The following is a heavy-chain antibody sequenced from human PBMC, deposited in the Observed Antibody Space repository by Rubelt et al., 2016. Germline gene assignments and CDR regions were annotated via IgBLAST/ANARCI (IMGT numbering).Heavy chain of an antibody. CDR2: INHSGST. Sequence: GKGLEWIGEINHSGSTNYNPSLKSRVTISVDTSKNQFSLKLSSVTAADTAVYYCARVLTIFGVVIEYFDYWGQGTLVTVSS. D-gene: IGHD3-3*01. CDR3: ARVLTIFGVVIEYFDY. V-gene: IGHV4-34*01. J-gene: IGHJ4*02.